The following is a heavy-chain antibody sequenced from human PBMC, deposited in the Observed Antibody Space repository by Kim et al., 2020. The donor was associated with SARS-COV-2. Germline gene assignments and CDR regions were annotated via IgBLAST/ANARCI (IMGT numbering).Heavy chain of an antibody. D-gene: IGHD6-19*01. CDR2: IYYSGST. Sequence: SETLSLTCSVSSDSISSYYCSWIRQLPGKGLEWFGFIYYSGSTDYNPSLKSRVTISWDTSKNLFSLDLTSLINADTAVYYCARSEGRGSWHQFDYWGQG. V-gene: IGHV4-59*01. J-gene: IGHJ4*02. CDR3: ARSEGRGSWHQFDY. CDR1: SDSISSYY.